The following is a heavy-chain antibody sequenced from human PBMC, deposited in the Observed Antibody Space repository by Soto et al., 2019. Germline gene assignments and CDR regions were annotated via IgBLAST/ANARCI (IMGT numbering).Heavy chain of an antibody. J-gene: IGHJ4*02. D-gene: IGHD3-3*01. Sequence: QVQLQESGPGLVKPSETLSLTCTVSGGSLSSYYWSWIRQPPGKGLECIGYIYYSGSTNYKPSLESRDTITVNTSKNQFSLKLSSVTAADTAVYYCARVTSGYRPHFEYWGQRTLVTVSS. CDR3: ARVTSGYRPHFEY. V-gene: IGHV4-59*01. CDR1: GGSLSSYY. CDR2: IYYSGST.